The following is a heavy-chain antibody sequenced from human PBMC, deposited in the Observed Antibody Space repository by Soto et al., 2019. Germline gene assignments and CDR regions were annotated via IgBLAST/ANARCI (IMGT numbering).Heavy chain of an antibody. J-gene: IGHJ6*02. CDR2: IDPSDSYT. CDR3: PRSREEWLPNTYYYGMDV. D-gene: IGHD3-3*01. CDR1: GYSSTSYW. Sequence: GESLKISCKGSGYSSTSYWISWVRQMPGKGLEWMGRIDPSDSYTHYSPSFQGHVTISADKSISTAYLQWSSLKASDTDMYYCPRSREEWLPNTYYYGMDVWGQGTTVTVSS. V-gene: IGHV5-10-1*01.